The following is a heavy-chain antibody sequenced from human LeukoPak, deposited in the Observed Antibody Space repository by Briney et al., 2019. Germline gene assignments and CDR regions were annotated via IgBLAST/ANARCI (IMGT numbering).Heavy chain of an antibody. V-gene: IGHV3-72*01. D-gene: IGHD2-21*02. CDR2: SRNKVNSYST. CDR3: ARPQGVTWSTAAFDI. J-gene: IGHJ3*02. Sequence: PGGFLRLSCAASGFSFSDHYMDWVRQAPGKGLEWVGRSRNKVNSYSTEYAESVKGRFTISRDDSKNSLYLQMNSLKTEDAAVYYCARPQGVTWSTAAFDIWGQGTMVTVSS. CDR1: GFSFSDHY.